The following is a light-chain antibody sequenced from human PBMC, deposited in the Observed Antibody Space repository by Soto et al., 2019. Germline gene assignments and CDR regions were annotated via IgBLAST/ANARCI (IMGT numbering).Light chain of an antibody. Sequence: DIVLTQSQGTLSLSPGERATLSYRASQSVSSYLAWYQQKPGQTPRLLIYGASNWATGIPDRFGGSGSGTDFTLTISRLQPEDFAGYYCQQYGNSPYTFGQGTKLEIK. CDR2: GAS. J-gene: IGKJ2*01. V-gene: IGKV3-20*01. CDR3: QQYGNSPYT. CDR1: QSVSSY.